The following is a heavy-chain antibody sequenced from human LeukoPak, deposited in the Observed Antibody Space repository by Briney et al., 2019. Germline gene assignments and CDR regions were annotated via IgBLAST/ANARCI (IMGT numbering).Heavy chain of an antibody. Sequence: GRSLRLSCAASGFTFSSYGMHWVRQAPGKGLEWVAVISYDGSNKYYADSVKGRFTISRDNSKNTLYLQMNSLRAEDTAVYYCARGYCTGGSCSKYDYWGQGTLVTVSS. V-gene: IGHV3-30*03. CDR2: ISYDGSNK. D-gene: IGHD2-15*01. J-gene: IGHJ4*02. CDR1: GFTFSSYG. CDR3: ARGYCTGGSCSKYDY.